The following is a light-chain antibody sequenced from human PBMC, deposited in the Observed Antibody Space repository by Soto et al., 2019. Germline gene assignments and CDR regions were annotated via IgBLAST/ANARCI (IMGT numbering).Light chain of an antibody. CDR3: QQYGRSPPGFT. Sequence: EIVLTQSPGTLSLSPDERATLSCRASQSISSNYLARYQQKPGQAPRLLIYGASFRATGIPDRFSGSGSGTDFTLTISRLEPEDLGVYYCQQYGRSPPGFTFGPGTKVDIK. CDR2: GAS. CDR1: QSISSNY. J-gene: IGKJ3*01. V-gene: IGKV3-20*01.